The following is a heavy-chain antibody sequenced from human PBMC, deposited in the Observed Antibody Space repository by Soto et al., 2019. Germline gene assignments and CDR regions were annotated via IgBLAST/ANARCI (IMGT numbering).Heavy chain of an antibody. V-gene: IGHV5-51*01. CDR1: GYSFSSYW. Sequence: PGGALKTSWRGSGYSFSSYWNGWGRPMPGEGVEGVGIIYTGDSDTRYSPSFQAQVTISAAKSISTAYLQWSSLKASDSAMYYCARLWLVGATDYWGQGTLVTVSS. CDR3: ARLWLVGATDY. D-gene: IGHD1-26*01. CDR2: IYTGDSDT. J-gene: IGHJ4*02.